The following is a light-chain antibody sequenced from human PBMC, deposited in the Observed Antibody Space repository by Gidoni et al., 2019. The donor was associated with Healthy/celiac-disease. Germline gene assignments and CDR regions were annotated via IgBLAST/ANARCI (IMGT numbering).Light chain of an antibody. V-gene: IGKV1-5*01. CDR2: DAS. Sequence: DIQMTQSPSTLSASAGDRVTITCRASQSMSSWLAWYQQKPGKAPKLLIYDASSLESGVPSRFSGSGSGTEFTLTISSLQPDDFATYYCQQYNSYSRTFGQGTKVEIK. J-gene: IGKJ1*01. CDR1: QSMSSW. CDR3: QQYNSYSRT.